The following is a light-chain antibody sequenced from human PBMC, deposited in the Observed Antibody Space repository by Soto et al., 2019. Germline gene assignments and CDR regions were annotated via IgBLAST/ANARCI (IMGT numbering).Light chain of an antibody. J-gene: IGLJ1*01. V-gene: IGLV2-14*01. CDR2: EVS. CDR3: SSYTSSSTPYV. CDR1: SSDVGGYNY. Sequence: QSALTQPASVSGSPGQSITISCTGTSSDVGGYNYVSWYQQHPGKAPKLMIYEVSNRHSGVSNRFSGSKSGNTASLTISGLQVEDEADYYCSSYTSSSTPYVFGTGTKVTVL.